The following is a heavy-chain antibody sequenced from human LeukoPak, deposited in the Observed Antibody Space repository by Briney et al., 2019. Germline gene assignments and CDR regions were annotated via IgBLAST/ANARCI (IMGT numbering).Heavy chain of an antibody. CDR2: IIPIFGTA. V-gene: IGHV1-69*13. D-gene: IGHD2-2*01. CDR3: AIGDRYCSSTSCLSYYYYYYGMDV. Sequence: ASVKVSCKASGGTFSSYAISWVRQAPGQGLEWMGGIIPIFGTANYAQKFQGRVTITADESTSTAYMELSSLRSEDTAVYYCAIGDRYCSSTSCLSYYYYYYGMDVWGQGTTVTVSS. J-gene: IGHJ6*02. CDR1: GGTFSSYA.